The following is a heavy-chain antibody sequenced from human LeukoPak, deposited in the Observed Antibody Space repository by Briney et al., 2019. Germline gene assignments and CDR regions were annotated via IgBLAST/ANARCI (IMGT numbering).Heavy chain of an antibody. V-gene: IGHV3-48*01. D-gene: IGHD1-26*01. CDR3: ARVNPSGSPYSFDY. Sequence: PGGSLRLSCAASGFTFSSHGMNWVRQTPGKGLEWVSYISSGSSARYYADSVKGRFTISRDNSKNTLYLQMNSLRAEDTAVYYCARVNPSGSPYSFDYWGQGTLVTVSS. J-gene: IGHJ4*02. CDR2: ISSGSSAR. CDR1: GFTFSSHG.